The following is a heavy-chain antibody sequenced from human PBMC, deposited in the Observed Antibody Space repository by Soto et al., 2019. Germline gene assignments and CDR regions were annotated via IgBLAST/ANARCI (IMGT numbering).Heavy chain of an antibody. CDR3: AKYDYGSGSYVAPASAPWGLPYGMDV. CDR2: ISGSGGST. CDR1: GFTFSSYA. J-gene: IGHJ6*02. D-gene: IGHD3-10*01. Sequence: GGSLRLSCAASGFTFSSYAMSWVRQAPGKGLEWVSAISGSGGSTYYADSVKGRFTISRDNSKNTLYLQMNSLRAEDTAVYYCAKYDYGSGSYVAPASAPWGLPYGMDVWGQGTTVTVSS. V-gene: IGHV3-23*01.